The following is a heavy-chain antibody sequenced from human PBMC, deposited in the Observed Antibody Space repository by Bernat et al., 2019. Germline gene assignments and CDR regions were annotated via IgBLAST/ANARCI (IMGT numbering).Heavy chain of an antibody. CDR1: GGSFSGYY. CDR3: ARGVEFDSVVVPAAPTHYYFDY. Sequence: QVQLQQWGAGLLKPSETLSLTCAVYGGSFSGYYWSWFRQLPGQGLEWIGQINHRVSTNYNLSLKSQVTISVDASKNRFSLRMSAVTAADTAVYYCARGVEFDSVVVPAAPTHYYFDYWGQGTLVTVSS. CDR2: INHRVST. D-gene: IGHD2-2*01. V-gene: IGHV4-34*01. J-gene: IGHJ4*02.